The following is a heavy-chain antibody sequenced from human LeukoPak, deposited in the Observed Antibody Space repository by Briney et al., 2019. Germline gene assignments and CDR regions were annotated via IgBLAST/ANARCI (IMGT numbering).Heavy chain of an antibody. J-gene: IGHJ3*02. CDR3: ARGPSGDYVWGSYRYRDAFDI. CDR1: GGSFSGYY. CDR2: INNSGST. V-gene: IGHV4-34*01. D-gene: IGHD3-16*02. Sequence: SETLSLTCAVYGGSFSGYYCNWIRQPPGKGLEWIGEINNSGSTNYNPSLKSRVNISVDTSKNQCSLKLTSVTAADTAVYYCARGPSGDYVWGSYRYRDAFDIWGQGTMVTVSA.